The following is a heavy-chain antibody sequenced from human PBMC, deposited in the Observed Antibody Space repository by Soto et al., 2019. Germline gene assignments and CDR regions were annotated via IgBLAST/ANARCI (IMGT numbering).Heavy chain of an antibody. Sequence: QVQLVQSGAEVKKPGASVKVSCKASGYTFTGYYMHWVRQAPGQGLEWMGWINPNSGGTNYAQKFQGRVTMTRDTSISTAYMELSRLRSDDTAVYYCARDSSDSSGYYRLYYFDYWGQGTLVTVSS. CDR1: GYTFTGYY. J-gene: IGHJ4*02. CDR2: INPNSGGT. D-gene: IGHD3-22*01. CDR3: ARDSSDSSGYYRLYYFDY. V-gene: IGHV1-2*02.